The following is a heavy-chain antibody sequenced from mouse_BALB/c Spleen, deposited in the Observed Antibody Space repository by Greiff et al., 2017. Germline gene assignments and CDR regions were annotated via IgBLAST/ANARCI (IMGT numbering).Heavy chain of an antibody. Sequence: EVKLMESGGGLVKPGGSLKLSCAASGFTFSSYAMSWVRQTPEKRLEWVASISSGGSTYYPDSVKGRFTISRDNARNILYLQMSSLRSEDTAMYYCARGVGGNFGTPFAYWGQGTLVTVSA. CDR1: GFTFSSYA. CDR2: ISSGGST. D-gene: IGHD2-1*01. CDR3: ARGVGGNFGTPFAY. J-gene: IGHJ3*01. V-gene: IGHV5-6-5*01.